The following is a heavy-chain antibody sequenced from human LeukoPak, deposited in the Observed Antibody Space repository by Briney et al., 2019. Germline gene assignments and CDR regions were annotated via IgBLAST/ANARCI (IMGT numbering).Heavy chain of an antibody. CDR1: GFSTSTYS. Sequence: PGGSLRLSCAASGFSTSTYSMGWVRQAPGKGLEWVSYIGPTSIYADSVKGRFTISRDNAKNSLYLQMNSLRAEDTAVYYCARDGPPAGAGDFDYWGQGTPVTVSS. D-gene: IGHD2-2*01. CDR2: IGPTSI. J-gene: IGHJ4*02. CDR3: ARDGPPAGAGDFDY. V-gene: IGHV3-48*01.